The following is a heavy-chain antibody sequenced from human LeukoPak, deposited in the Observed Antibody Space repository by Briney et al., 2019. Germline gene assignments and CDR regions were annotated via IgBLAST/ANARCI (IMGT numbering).Heavy chain of an antibody. D-gene: IGHD2-21*02. CDR3: ARGAYCGGDCYSPVYFDY. Sequence: SETLSLTCTVSGGSISSSSYYWGWIRQPPGKGLEWIGSIYYSGSTYYNPSLKSRVTISVDTSKNQFSLKLSSVTAADTAVYYCARGAYCGGDCYSPVYFDYWGQGTLVTVSS. CDR2: IYYSGST. V-gene: IGHV4-39*01. J-gene: IGHJ4*02. CDR1: GGSISSSSYY.